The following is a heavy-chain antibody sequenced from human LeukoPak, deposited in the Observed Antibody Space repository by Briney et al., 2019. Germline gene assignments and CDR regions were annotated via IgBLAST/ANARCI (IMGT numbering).Heavy chain of an antibody. CDR3: AKDFRIGYSAHFDY. D-gene: IGHD2-21*01. CDR2: IGGRDGST. CDR1: GFTFSSYG. V-gene: IGHV3-23*01. J-gene: IGHJ4*02. Sequence: PGGSLRLSCAASGFTFSSYGMSWVRQAPGKGLEWVSVIGGRDGSTYYADSVKGRFTISRDNSKNTLYLQMDSLRGEDTAVYYCAKDFRIGYSAHFDYWGQGALVTVSS.